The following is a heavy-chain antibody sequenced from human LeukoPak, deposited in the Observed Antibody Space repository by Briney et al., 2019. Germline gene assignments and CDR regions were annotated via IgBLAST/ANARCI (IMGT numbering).Heavy chain of an antibody. CDR1: GGSISSYY. CDR3: ASITMVRGTGAHYGMDV. V-gene: IGHV4-59*08. Sequence: SETLSLTCTVSGGSISSYYWSWIRQPPGKGLEWIGYIYYSGSTNYNPSLKSRVTISVDTSKNQFSLKLSSVTAADTAVYYCASITMVRGTGAHYGMDVWGQGTTVTVSS. CDR2: IYYSGST. J-gene: IGHJ6*02. D-gene: IGHD3-10*01.